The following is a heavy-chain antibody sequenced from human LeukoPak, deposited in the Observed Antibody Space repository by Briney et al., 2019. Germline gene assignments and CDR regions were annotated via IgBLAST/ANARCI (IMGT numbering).Heavy chain of an antibody. V-gene: IGHV3-30-3*01. CDR2: ISYDGSNK. D-gene: IGHD3-10*01. CDR3: ARGPYGSGTLSFDY. J-gene: IGHJ4*02. CDR1: GFTFSSYA. Sequence: GGSLRLSCAASGFTFSSYAMHWVRQAPGKGLEWVAVISYDGSNKYYADSVKGRFTISRDNSKNTLYLQMNSLRAEDTAVYCCARGPYGSGTLSFDYWGQGTLVTVSS.